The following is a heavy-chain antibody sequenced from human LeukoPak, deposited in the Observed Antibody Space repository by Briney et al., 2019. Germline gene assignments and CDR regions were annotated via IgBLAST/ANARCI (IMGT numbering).Heavy chain of an antibody. V-gene: IGHV3-23*01. Sequence: GGSLRLSCAASGFTFSSYGMSWVRQAPGKGLEWVSAISGSGGSTYYADSVKGRVTISRDNAKNSLYLQTNSLRVEDTAVYYCARGGAAQYYFDYWGQGTLVTVSS. J-gene: IGHJ4*02. CDR2: ISGSGGST. CDR3: ARGGAAQYYFDY. D-gene: IGHD6-6*01. CDR1: GFTFSSYG.